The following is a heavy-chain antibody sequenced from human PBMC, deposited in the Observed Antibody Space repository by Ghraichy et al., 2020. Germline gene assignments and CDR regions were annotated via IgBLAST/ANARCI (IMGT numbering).Heavy chain of an antibody. Sequence: GGSLRLSCAASGFTFSSYSMNWVRQAPGKGLEWVSSISSSSSYIYYADSVKGRFTISRDNAKNSLYLQMNSLRAEDTAVYYCARGCSSGCYGMDVWGQGTTVTVSS. V-gene: IGHV3-21*01. CDR1: GFTFSSYS. D-gene: IGHD6-19*01. CDR2: ISSSSSYI. CDR3: ARGCSSGCYGMDV. J-gene: IGHJ6*02.